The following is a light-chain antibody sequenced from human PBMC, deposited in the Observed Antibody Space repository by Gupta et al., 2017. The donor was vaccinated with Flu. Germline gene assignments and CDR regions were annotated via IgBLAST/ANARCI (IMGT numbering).Light chain of an antibody. V-gene: IGLV3-1*01. CDR2: QDD. CDR3: QAWDSNVVVV. CDR1: KLGEKN. J-gene: IGLJ2*01. Sequence: SRHKLGEKNVSGYQKKSGQSPILVVYQDDRRPSGVPERFSGSNSGDTATLTISGTQETDDADYYCQAWDSNVVVVFGGGTKLTVL.